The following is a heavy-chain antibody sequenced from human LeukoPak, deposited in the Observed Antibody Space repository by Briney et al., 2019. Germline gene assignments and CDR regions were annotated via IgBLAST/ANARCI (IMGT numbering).Heavy chain of an antibody. V-gene: IGHV5-51*01. CDR2: IYPGDSDT. D-gene: IGHD4-11*01. J-gene: IGHJ4*02. CDR1: GYSFTNSW. Sequence: GESLKISCKGFGYSFTNSWIGWVRQMPGQGLEWMGNIYPGDSDTRYSPSFQGQVTISADKSISTAYLQWSGLKASDTAMYYCARLQSYYFNYWGQGTLVTVSS. CDR3: ARLQSYYFNY.